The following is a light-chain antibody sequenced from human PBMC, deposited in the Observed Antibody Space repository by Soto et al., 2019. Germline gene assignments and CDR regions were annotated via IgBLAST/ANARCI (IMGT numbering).Light chain of an antibody. V-gene: IGLV4-69*01. CDR3: QTWGTGSHVV. CDR2: LDSDGSH. Sequence: QPVLTQSPSASASLGASVKLTCTLSSGHSSYAIAWHQQQPEKGPRYLMKLDSDGSHTTGDAIPDRFSGSSSGAERYLTISSLQSEEEADYYCQTWGTGSHVVFGGGTQLTVL. J-gene: IGLJ2*01. CDR1: SGHSSYA.